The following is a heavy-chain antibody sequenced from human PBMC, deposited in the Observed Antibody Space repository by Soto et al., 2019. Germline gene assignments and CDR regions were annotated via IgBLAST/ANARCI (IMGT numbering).Heavy chain of an antibody. CDR1: GFIFSNYS. J-gene: IGHJ5*02. CDR3: ARRHDYDGGKGGYHHRAFDL. Sequence: GGSLRLSCAASGFIFSNYSMHWVRQAPGKGLEWVSCMSFDGSCIYYADSVTGRFTISRDNVQNTLHQQMNTLRTQDTATYNCARRHDYDGGKGGYHHRAFDLWGQGTPVTVSS. D-gene: IGHD3-22*01. CDR2: MSFDGSCI. V-gene: IGHV3-30-3*01.